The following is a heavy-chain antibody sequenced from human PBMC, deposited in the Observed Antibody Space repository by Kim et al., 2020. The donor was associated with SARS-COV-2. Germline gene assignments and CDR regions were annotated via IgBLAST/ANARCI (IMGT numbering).Heavy chain of an antibody. V-gene: IGHV1-46*03. CDR3: ARDRGIPRHIVVVVTATSGGMGV. Sequence: ASLKVSCKASGYTFTSYYMHWVRQAPGQGLEWMGIINPSGGSTSYAQKVQGRVTMTRDTSTSTVYMGLSSLRSEETAVYHCARDRGIPRHIVVVVTATSGGMGVWGQGTTVAVSS. D-gene: IGHD2-15*01. J-gene: IGHJ6*02. CDR2: INPSGGST. CDR1: GYTFTSYY.